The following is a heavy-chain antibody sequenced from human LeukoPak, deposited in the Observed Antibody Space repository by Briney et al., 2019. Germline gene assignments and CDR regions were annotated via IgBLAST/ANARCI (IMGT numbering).Heavy chain of an antibody. V-gene: IGHV4-4*07. Sequence: SETLSLTCTVCGGSISSYYWSWIRQPAGKGLEWIGRIYTSSSTNYNPSLKSRVTMSVETSTNQFSLKLRSVTAADTAVYYCARDSSSSWSNYYYGMDVWGHGTTVTVSS. CDR2: IYTSSST. CDR1: GGSISSYY. J-gene: IGHJ6*02. CDR3: ARDSSSSWSNYYYGMDV. D-gene: IGHD6-13*01.